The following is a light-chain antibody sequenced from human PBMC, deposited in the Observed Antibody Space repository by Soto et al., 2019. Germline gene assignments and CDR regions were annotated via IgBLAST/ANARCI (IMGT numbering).Light chain of an antibody. CDR1: RSVSNN. Sequence: EIVVTQSPGTLSVSPGEGATLSCRARRSVSNNLAWYQQRPGQAPRLLIHGASTRATGIPARFSGSGYGREFIITISSLQSEDVAVYYCQQYNDWPYTFGQGTKLEIK. CDR3: QQYNDWPYT. J-gene: IGKJ2*01. CDR2: GAS. V-gene: IGKV3-15*01.